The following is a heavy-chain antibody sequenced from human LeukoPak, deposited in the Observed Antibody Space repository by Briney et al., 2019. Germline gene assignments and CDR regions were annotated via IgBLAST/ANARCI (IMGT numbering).Heavy chain of an antibody. CDR1: GFTFSSYG. V-gene: IGHV3-30*02. J-gene: IGHJ4*02. Sequence: PGGSLRLSCAASGFTFSSYGMHWVRQAPGKGLEWVAFIRYDGSNKYYADSVKGRFTISRDNSKNTLYLQMNSLRAEDTAVYYCARAGYYYDSSGYYEDYWGQGTLVTVSS. D-gene: IGHD3-22*01. CDR2: IRYDGSNK. CDR3: ARAGYYYDSSGYYEDY.